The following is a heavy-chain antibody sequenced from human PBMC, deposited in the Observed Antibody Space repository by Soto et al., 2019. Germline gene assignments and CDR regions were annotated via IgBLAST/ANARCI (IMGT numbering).Heavy chain of an antibody. CDR3: ARDKYYDSTGTFDY. CDR2: IYYSGST. CDR1: GGSISSYY. V-gene: IGHV4-59*01. J-gene: IGHJ4*02. D-gene: IGHD3-22*01. Sequence: SETLSLTCTVYGGSISSYYWSWIRQPPGKGLEWIGYIYYSGSTNYNPSLKSRVTISVDTSKNQFSLKLSSVTAADTAVYYCARDKYYDSTGTFDYWGQGTLVTVSS.